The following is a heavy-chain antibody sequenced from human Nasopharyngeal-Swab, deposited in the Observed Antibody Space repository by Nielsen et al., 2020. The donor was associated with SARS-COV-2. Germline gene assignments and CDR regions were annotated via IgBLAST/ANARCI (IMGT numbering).Heavy chain of an antibody. CDR3: ARIQQQLPGIV. CDR2: TWYRSKWNY. V-gene: IGHV6-1*01. Sequence: LRLSCALSGDSVSTDRAAWSWIRQSPSRGLEWLGRTWYRSKWNYDYATSLSGRLTVSPDTAKNQFSLHLNSVTPDDTAVYYCARIQQQLPGIVWGQGTMVIVSS. CDR1: GDSVSTDRAA. J-gene: IGHJ3*01. D-gene: IGHD6-13*01.